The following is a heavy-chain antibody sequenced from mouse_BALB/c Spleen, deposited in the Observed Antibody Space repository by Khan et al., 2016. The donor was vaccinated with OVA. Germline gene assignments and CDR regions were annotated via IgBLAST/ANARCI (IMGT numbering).Heavy chain of an antibody. CDR3: ARRGLRWDFDY. CDR2: INPSTGYT. Sequence: QVQLQQSGAELAKPGASVKMSCKASGYSFINYWILWIKQRPGQGLEWIGYINPSTGYTEYNQNFKDKATLTADISSSTAYMQLSSLTSEDSAVYYSARRGLRWDFDYWGQGTTLTGSS. V-gene: IGHV1-7*01. D-gene: IGHD1-1*01. CDR1: GYSFINYW. J-gene: IGHJ2*01.